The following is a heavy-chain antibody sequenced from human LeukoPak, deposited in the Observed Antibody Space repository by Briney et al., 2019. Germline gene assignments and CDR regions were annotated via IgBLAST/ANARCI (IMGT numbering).Heavy chain of an antibody. CDR1: GFTFDDYA. V-gene: IGHV3-9*01. CDR2: ISWNGGSI. J-gene: IGHJ4*02. Sequence: GGSLRLSCAASGFTFDDYAMHWVRQAPGKGLEWVSGISWNGGSIGYADSVKGRFTISRDNSKNTLFLQMNSLRAEDRAVYYCAKDSLRTVPKASFDSWGQGTLVTVSS. D-gene: IGHD2-2*01. CDR3: AKDSLRTVPKASFDS.